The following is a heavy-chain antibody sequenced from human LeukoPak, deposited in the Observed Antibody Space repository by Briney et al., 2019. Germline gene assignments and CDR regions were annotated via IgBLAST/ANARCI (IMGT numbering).Heavy chain of an antibody. D-gene: IGHD1-14*01. V-gene: IGHV3-21*01. CDR2: IGPTGTDR. CDR1: GFTFSSCG. CDR3: ATETIGRHYDY. Sequence: GVSLRLSCAASGFTFSSCGFNWVRQAPGKGLEWVAFIGPTGTDRYYADSVRGRFTISRDKAKNSMYLQMDSLRDEDTAVYYCATETIGRHYDYWGQGTLLTVSS. J-gene: IGHJ4*02.